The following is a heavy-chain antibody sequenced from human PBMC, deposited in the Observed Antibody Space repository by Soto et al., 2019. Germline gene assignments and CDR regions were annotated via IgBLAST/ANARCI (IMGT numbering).Heavy chain of an antibody. J-gene: IGHJ4*02. CDR3: ARWFTYGNFDYFDY. V-gene: IGHV3-74*01. D-gene: IGHD3-10*01. CDR2: LDSGGSST. Sequence: GSLRLSCAASGFTVSSYWMSWFRQAPRKGMVWVSRLDSGGSSTAYADSVKGRFTISRDNAKNTLYLQMNGLRAEDTAVYYCARWFTYGNFDYFDYWGQGTQLTVSS. CDR1: GFTVSSYW.